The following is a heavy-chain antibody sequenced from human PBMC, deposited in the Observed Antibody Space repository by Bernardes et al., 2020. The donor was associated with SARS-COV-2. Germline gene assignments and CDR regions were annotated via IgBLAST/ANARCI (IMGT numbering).Heavy chain of an antibody. Sequence: SETLSLTCTVSGGSISSYYWSWIRQPPGKGLEWIGYIYYSGRTHYNPSLKSRVTISVDTSKNQFSLKLSSVTAADTAVYYCARAPVVIQWPLYYYYGMDVWGQGTTVTVSS. CDR2: IYYSGRT. CDR3: ARAPVVIQWPLYYYYGMDV. J-gene: IGHJ6*02. CDR1: GGSISSYY. D-gene: IGHD2-15*01. V-gene: IGHV4-59*01.